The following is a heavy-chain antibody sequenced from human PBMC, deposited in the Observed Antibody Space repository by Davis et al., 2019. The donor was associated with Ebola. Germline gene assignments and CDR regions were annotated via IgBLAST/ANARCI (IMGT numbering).Heavy chain of an antibody. J-gene: IGHJ6*02. D-gene: IGHD2-8*01. CDR2: ISGDGGST. CDR3: AKDTDIVLMAPTRGGMDV. CDR1: GFTFDYYA. Sequence: GESLKISCAASGFTFDYYAMHWVRQAPGKGLEWVSLISGDGGSTYYADSVKGRFTISRDNSKNSLYLQMNSLRTEDTALYYCAKDTDIVLMAPTRGGMDVWGQGTTVTVSS. V-gene: IGHV3-43*02.